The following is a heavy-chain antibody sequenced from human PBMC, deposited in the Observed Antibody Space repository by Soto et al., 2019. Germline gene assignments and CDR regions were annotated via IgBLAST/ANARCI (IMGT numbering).Heavy chain of an antibody. D-gene: IGHD4-17*01. CDR2: INPSGGST. CDR3: ASNTAHYGDYDYYSGMDV. V-gene: IGHV1-46*01. J-gene: IGHJ6*02. Sequence: ASVKVSCKASGYTFTSYYMHWVRQAPGQGLEWMGIINPSGGSTSYAQKFQGRVTMTRDTSTSTVYMELSSLRSEDTAVYYCASNTAHYGDYDYYSGMDVSGQGTTVTVSS. CDR1: GYTFTSYY.